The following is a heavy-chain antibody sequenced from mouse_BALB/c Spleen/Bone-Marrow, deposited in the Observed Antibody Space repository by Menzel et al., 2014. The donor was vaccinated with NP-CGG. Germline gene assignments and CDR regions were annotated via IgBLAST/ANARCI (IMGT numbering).Heavy chain of an antibody. V-gene: IGHV5-17*02. CDR2: ISSGSSTI. D-gene: IGHD3-2*02. CDR1: GFTFSSFG. J-gene: IGHJ2*01. CDR3: ARSRLRGYYFDY. Sequence: DVQLVESGRGLVQPGGSRKLSCAASGFTFSSFGMHWVRQAPEKGLEWVPYISSGSSTIYYADTLKGRFTISRDNPKNTLFLQMTSLSSEDTAMYYCARSRLRGYYFDYWGQGTTLTVSS.